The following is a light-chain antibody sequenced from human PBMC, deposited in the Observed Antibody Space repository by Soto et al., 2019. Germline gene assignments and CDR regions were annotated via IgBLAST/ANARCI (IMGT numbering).Light chain of an antibody. J-gene: IGKJ1*01. CDR2: GAS. Sequence: EIVLTQSPGTLSLSPGERATLSCRASQSVSSTYLGWYQQKPGQAPRLLIYGASSRATGIPDRFSGSGSGTDFTLTIARLEPEDFAVYYCQLYGSSPPRTFGQGTKAEIK. CDR1: QSVSSTY. V-gene: IGKV3-20*01. CDR3: QLYGSSPPRT.